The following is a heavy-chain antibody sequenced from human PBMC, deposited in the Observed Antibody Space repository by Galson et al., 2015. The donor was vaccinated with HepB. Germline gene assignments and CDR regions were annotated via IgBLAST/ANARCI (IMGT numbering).Heavy chain of an antibody. CDR3: ARVLDPVYYDFWSGYYPAHGMDV. D-gene: IGHD3-3*01. J-gene: IGHJ6*03. CDR2: ISYDGSNK. CDR1: GFTFSSYA. Sequence: SLRLSCAASGFTFSSYAMHWVRQAPGKGLEWVAVISYDGSNKYYADSVEGRFTISRDNSKNTLYLQMNSLRAEDTAVYYCARVLDPVYYDFWSGYYPAHGMDVWGKGTTVTVSS. V-gene: IGHV3-30-3*01.